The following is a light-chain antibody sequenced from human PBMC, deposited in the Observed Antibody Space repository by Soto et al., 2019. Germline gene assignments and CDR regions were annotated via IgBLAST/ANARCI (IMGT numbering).Light chain of an antibody. CDR1: GNDVGGYNY. V-gene: IGLV2-14*01. CDR3: SSYTSSSTLVV. Sequence: QSVLTQPASVSGSPGQSITISCTGTGNDVGGYNYVSWYQQHPGKAPKLMIYEVSNRPSGVSNRFSGSKSGNTASLTISGLQAEDEADYYCSSYTSSSTLVVFGTGTKVTVL. CDR2: EVS. J-gene: IGLJ1*01.